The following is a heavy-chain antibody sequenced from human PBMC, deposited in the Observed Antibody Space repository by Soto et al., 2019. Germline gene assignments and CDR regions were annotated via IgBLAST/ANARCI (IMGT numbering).Heavy chain of an antibody. CDR3: ARDRDPHYYDSSGYPTRYYYYGTDV. Sequence: ASVKVSCKASGGTFSSYAISWVRQAPGQGLEWMGGIIPIFGTANYAQKFQGRVTITADESTSTAYMELSSLRSEDTAVYYCARDRDPHYYDSSGYPTRYYYYGTDVWGQGTTVTVSS. CDR2: IIPIFGTA. V-gene: IGHV1-69*13. CDR1: GGTFSSYA. D-gene: IGHD3-22*01. J-gene: IGHJ6*02.